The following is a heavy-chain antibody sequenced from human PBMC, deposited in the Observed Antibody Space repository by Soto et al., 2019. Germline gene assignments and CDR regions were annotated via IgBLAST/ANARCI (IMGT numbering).Heavy chain of an antibody. D-gene: IGHD2-2*01. CDR2: IKQDGSEK. V-gene: IGHV3-7*01. Sequence: GGSLRLSCAASGFTFSSYWMSWVRQAPGKGLEWVANIKQDGSEKYYVDSVKGRFTISRDNAKNSLYLQMNSLRAEDTAVYYCARVPQSGYCISTSCPTPWFDPWGQGTLVTVSS. CDR1: GFTFSSYW. CDR3: ARVPQSGYCISTSCPTPWFDP. J-gene: IGHJ5*02.